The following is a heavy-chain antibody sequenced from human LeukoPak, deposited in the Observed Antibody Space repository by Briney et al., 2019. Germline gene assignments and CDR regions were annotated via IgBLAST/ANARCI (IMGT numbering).Heavy chain of an antibody. D-gene: IGHD1-26*01. CDR3: ARDSSGSYWGNDAFDI. CDR1: GFTFSSYS. CDR2: ISSSSSYI. Sequence: GGSLRLSCAASGFTFSSYSMNWVRRAPGKGLEWVSSISSSSSYIYYADSVKGRFTISRDNAKNSLHLQMNSLRGEDTAVYYCARDSSGSYWGNDAFDIWGQGRMVTDSS. J-gene: IGHJ3*02. V-gene: IGHV3-21*01.